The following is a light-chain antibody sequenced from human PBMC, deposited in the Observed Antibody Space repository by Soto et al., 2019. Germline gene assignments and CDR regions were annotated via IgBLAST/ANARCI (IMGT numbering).Light chain of an antibody. CDR1: QRISTY. Sequence: DIQMTQSPSTLSAGVGARVTITCRASQRISTYLNWYQQKPGKAPTLLIYAASSLQSGDPSRFSGGGSGTDFTLTSNTLQPEDCATYFCQQCYSSPRTFGKGTKVEIK. CDR2: AAS. CDR3: QQCYSSPRT. J-gene: IGKJ1*01. V-gene: IGKV1-39*01.